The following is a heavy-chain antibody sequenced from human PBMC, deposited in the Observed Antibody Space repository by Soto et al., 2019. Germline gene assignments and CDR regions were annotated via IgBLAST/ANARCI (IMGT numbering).Heavy chain of an antibody. CDR2: ISYDGSNK. J-gene: IGHJ4*02. V-gene: IGHV3-30*18. CDR1: GFIFSSYG. D-gene: IGHD3-22*01. Sequence: GGSLRLSCAASGFIFSSYGMHWVRQAPGKGLEWVAVISYDGSNKYYADSVKGRFTISRDNSKNTLYLQMNSLGAEDTAVYYCAKGYYYDDSGYSIYFDYWGQGTLVTVSS. CDR3: AKGYYYDDSGYSIYFDY.